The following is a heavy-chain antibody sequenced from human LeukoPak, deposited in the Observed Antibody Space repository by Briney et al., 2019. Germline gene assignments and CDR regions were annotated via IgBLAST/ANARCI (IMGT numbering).Heavy chain of an antibody. Sequence: ASVKVSCKASGYTFTGYYIHWVRQAPGQGLEWMGWINPNSGGTNYAQNFQGRVTMTRDTSISTAYMDLSSLRSDDTAVYYCARHHDYYDNRASYYLDYWGQGTLVTVSS. CDR3: ARHHDYYDNRASYYLDY. D-gene: IGHD3-22*01. J-gene: IGHJ4*02. CDR1: GYTFTGYY. V-gene: IGHV1-2*02. CDR2: INPNSGGT.